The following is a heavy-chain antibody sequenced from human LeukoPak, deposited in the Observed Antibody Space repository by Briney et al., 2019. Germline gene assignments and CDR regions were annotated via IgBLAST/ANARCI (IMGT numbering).Heavy chain of an antibody. CDR2: IGTAGDT. J-gene: IGHJ4*02. CDR3: AKDPEYSSSWYTTKNDN. CDR1: GFTFSSYD. V-gene: IGHV3-13*01. Sequence: PGGSLRLSCAASGFTFSSYDMHWVRQATGKGLEWVSAIGTAGDTYYPGSVKGRFTISRDNPKNTLYLQMNSLRAEDTAVYYCAKDPEYSSSWYTTKNDNWGQGTLVTVSS. D-gene: IGHD6-13*01.